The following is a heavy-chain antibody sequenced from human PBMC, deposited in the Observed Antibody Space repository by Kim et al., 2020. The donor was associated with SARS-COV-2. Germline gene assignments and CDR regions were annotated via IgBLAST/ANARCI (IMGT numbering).Heavy chain of an antibody. V-gene: IGHV3-64D*09. CDR1: GFTFSSYA. Sequence: GGSLRHSCSASGFTFSSYAMHWVRQAPGKGLEYVSAISSNGGSTYYADSVKGRFTISRDNSKNTLYLQMSSLRAEDTAVYYCVKSPVARFGELLSYFDYWGQGTLVTVSS. CDR3: VKSPVARFGELLSYFDY. J-gene: IGHJ4*02. D-gene: IGHD3-10*01. CDR2: ISSNGGST.